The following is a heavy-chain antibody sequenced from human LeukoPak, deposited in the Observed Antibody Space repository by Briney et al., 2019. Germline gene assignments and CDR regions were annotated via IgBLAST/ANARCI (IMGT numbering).Heavy chain of an antibody. CDR1: GFSVSSTH. J-gene: IGHJ4*02. CDR2: MYTGGTT. V-gene: IGHV3-53*01. Sequence: QTGGSLRLSCAASGFSVSSTHMSWVRQAPGKGLEWVSAMYTGGTTYYADSVTGRFTISRDNSKNTLYLHMNSLRVEDTAVYYCAKDEATSGGGLASWGQGTLVSVS. CDR3: AKDEATSGGGLAS. D-gene: IGHD3-16*01.